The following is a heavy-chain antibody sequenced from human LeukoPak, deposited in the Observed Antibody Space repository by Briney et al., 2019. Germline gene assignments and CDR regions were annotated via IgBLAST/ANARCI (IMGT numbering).Heavy chain of an antibody. D-gene: IGHD1-26*01. Sequence: SVKVSCKASGYTFTSYYMHWVRQAPGQGLEWMGIINPSGGSTSYAQKFQGRVTMTRDTSTSTVYMELSSLRSEDTAVYYCARGRPPLLYSGSYRPPFDYWGQGTLVTVSS. V-gene: IGHV1-46*01. CDR2: INPSGGST. CDR3: ARGRPPLLYSGSYRPPFDY. J-gene: IGHJ4*02. CDR1: GYTFTSYY.